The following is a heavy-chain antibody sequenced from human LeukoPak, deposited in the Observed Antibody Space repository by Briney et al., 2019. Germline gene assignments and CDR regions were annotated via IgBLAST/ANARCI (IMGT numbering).Heavy chain of an antibody. V-gene: IGHV1-2*02. D-gene: IGHD4-23*01. CDR3: ARERVFGGKSRGLGY. Sequence: ASVKDSCKASGYTFTGYYMHWVRQTPGQGLEWMGWINHNSRCTNYAQKFQGRVSMTRDTSISTDYMELGRLRSNDTDVYYFARERVFGGKSRGLGYWGQGTLVTVSS. CDR1: GYTFTGYY. CDR2: INHNSRCT. J-gene: IGHJ4*02.